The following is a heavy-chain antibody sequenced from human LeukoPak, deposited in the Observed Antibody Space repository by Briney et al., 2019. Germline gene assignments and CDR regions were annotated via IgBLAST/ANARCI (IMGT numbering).Heavy chain of an antibody. V-gene: IGHV3-21*01. J-gene: IGHJ4*02. CDR1: GFTFSSST. Sequence: GGSLRLSCAASGFTFSSSTMNWVRQAPGKGLEWVSSISSGSNYIYYADSVKGRFTISRDNAKNSLYLQMNSLRAEDTAVYYCARDLYSQYWGQGTLVTVSS. CDR2: ISSGSNYI. D-gene: IGHD2-21*01. CDR3: ARDLYSQY.